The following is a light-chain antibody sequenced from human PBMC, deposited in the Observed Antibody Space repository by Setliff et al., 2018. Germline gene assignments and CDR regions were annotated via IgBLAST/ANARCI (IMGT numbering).Light chain of an antibody. CDR1: SANIGRYT. Sequence: QSVLTQPPPASGTPGQRVTISCSGSSANIGRYTVNWYQQLPGTAPKLLIYTNSQRPSGVPDRFSGSKSGTSGSLAISGLRSEDEADYYCAAWDDSLLAYVFGTGTKVTVL. CDR3: AAWDDSLLAYV. V-gene: IGLV1-44*01. J-gene: IGLJ1*01. CDR2: TNS.